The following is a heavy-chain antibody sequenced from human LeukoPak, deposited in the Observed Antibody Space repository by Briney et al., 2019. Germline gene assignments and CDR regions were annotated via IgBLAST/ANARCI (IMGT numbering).Heavy chain of an antibody. CDR1: GFTFSSYE. D-gene: IGHD3-22*01. J-gene: IGHJ3*02. V-gene: IGHV3-48*03. CDR2: ISSSGSTI. CDR3: ARVPSCAYHDAFDI. Sequence: GGSLRLSCAASGFTFSSYEMNWVRQAPGKGLEWVSYISSSGSTIYYADSVKGRFTISRDNAKNSLYLQMNSLRAEDTAVYYCARVPSCAYHDAFDIWGQGTMVTVSS.